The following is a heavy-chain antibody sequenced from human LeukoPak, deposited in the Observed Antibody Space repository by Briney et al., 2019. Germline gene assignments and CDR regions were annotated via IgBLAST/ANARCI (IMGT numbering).Heavy chain of an antibody. CDR1: GGSISSYY. D-gene: IGHD2-15*01. CDR2: IYYSGST. V-gene: IGHV4-59*08. Sequence: SETLSLTCTVSGGSISSYYWSWIRQPPGKGLEWIGYIYYSGSTNYNPSLKSRVTISVDTSKNQFSLKLSSVTAADTAVYYCARREDIVGYYGMDVWGQGTTVTVSS. CDR3: ARREDIVGYYGMDV. J-gene: IGHJ6*02.